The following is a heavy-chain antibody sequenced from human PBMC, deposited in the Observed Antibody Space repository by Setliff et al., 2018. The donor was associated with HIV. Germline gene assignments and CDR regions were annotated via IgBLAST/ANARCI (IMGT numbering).Heavy chain of an antibody. Sequence: SETLSLTCTVSGGSISSYYWSWIRQPAGKGLEWIGRIYTSGSTNYNPSFNSRVTISVDTSKNQFSLKLSSVTAADAAVYYCARVGGEMATIAGAFDIWGQGTMVTVSS. J-gene: IGHJ3*02. V-gene: IGHV4-4*07. CDR1: GGSISSYY. CDR3: ARVGGEMATIAGAFDI. D-gene: IGHD5-12*01. CDR2: IYTSGST.